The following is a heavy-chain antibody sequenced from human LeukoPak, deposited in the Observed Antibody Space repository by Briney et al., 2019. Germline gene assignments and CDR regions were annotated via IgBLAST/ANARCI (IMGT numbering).Heavy chain of an antibody. D-gene: IGHD4-17*01. CDR3: AMQVGIYGDYNNWFDP. Sequence: SETLSLTCTVSGAPLNNYYWNWVRQPPGKELEWIGNVDYSGSTRYNPSLKSRATMSLDSSKNQFSLRLTSVTAGDMAVYYCAMQVGIYGDYNNWFDPWGQGARVTVSS. J-gene: IGHJ5*02. V-gene: IGHV4-59*08. CDR2: VDYSGST. CDR1: GAPLNNYY.